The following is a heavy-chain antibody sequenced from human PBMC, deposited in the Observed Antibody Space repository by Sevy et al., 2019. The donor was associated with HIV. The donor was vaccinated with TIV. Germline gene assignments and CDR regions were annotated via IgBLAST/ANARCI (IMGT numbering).Heavy chain of an antibody. J-gene: IGHJ6*02. CDR3: ARGRKTTEEWLEELDYYYGLDV. CDR1: GFSLTTSD. V-gene: IGHV3-30*02. Sequence: GGSLRLSCAASGFSLTTSDMHWVRQAPGKGLEWVAYVRNDGSNKYYADSVRDRSTISRDSPKNTLYLQMNSLRDEDTAIYYCARGRKTTEEWLEELDYYYGLDVWGQGTTVTVSS. CDR2: VRNDGSNK. D-gene: IGHD2-8*01.